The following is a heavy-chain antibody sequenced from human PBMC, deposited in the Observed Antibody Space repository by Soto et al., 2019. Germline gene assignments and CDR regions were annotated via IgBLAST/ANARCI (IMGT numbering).Heavy chain of an antibody. CDR2: INPNSGGT. CDR1: GYTFTGYY. Sequence: ASVKVSCKASGYTFTGYYMHWVRQAPGQGLEWMGWINPNSGGTNYAQKFQGWVTMTRDTSISTAYTELSRLRSDDTAVYYCARATATMAYYYYYGMDVWGQGTTVTVSS. CDR3: ARATATMAYYYYYGMDV. V-gene: IGHV1-2*04. D-gene: IGHD6-25*01. J-gene: IGHJ6*02.